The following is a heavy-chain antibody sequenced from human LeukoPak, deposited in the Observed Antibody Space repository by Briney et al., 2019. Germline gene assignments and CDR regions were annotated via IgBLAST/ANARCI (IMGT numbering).Heavy chain of an antibody. Sequence: TLSLTCTVSGGSISSGDYYWSWIRQPPGKGLEWIGYIYYSGSTYYNPSLKSRVTISVDTSKNQFSLKLSSVTAADTAVYYCARGAGDSDFYYYYYMDVWGKGTTVTVSS. CDR2: IYYSGST. J-gene: IGHJ6*03. CDR1: GGSISSGDYY. CDR3: ARGAGDSDFYYYYYMDV. D-gene: IGHD3-16*01. V-gene: IGHV4-30-4*08.